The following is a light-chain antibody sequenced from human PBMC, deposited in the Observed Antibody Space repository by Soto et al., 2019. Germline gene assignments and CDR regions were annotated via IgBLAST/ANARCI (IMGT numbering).Light chain of an antibody. CDR1: QSVSSN. CDR2: GAS. J-gene: IGKJ3*01. V-gene: IGKV3-15*01. CDR3: QQYNNWPPFN. Sequence: EIVMTQSPATLSVSPGERATLSCRASQSVSSNLAWYQQKPGQAPRLLIYGASTRATCIPARYSGSGSGTEFTLTISSLQSEDLPVYYCQQYNNWPPFNFGPRTKVDIK.